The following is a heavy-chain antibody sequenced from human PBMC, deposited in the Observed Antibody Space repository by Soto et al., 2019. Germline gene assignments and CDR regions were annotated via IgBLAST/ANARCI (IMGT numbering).Heavy chain of an antibody. V-gene: IGHV1-69*02. CDR1: GGTFSSYT. J-gene: IGHJ6*02. D-gene: IGHD5-12*01. CDR2: IIPILGIA. CDR3: ARGGIVATIIGSYGMDV. Sequence: QVQLVQSGAEVKKPGSSVKVSCKASGGTFSSYTISWVRQAPGQGLEWMGRIIPILGIANYAQKFQGRVTITADKSTSTAYMELSSLRSEDTAVYYCARGGIVATIIGSYGMDVWGQGTTVTVSS.